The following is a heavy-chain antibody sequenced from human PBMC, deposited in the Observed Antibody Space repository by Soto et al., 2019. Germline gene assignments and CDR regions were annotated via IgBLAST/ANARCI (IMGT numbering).Heavy chain of an antibody. Sequence: SETLSLTCAVYGGSFSGYYCSWIRQPPGKGLEWIGEINHSGSTNYNPSLKSRVTISVDTSKNQFSLKLSSVTAADTAVYYCARTYSSSWSAFDYWGQGTLVTVSS. CDR2: INHSGST. CDR1: GGSFSGYY. D-gene: IGHD6-13*01. J-gene: IGHJ4*02. CDR3: ARTYSSSWSAFDY. V-gene: IGHV4-34*01.